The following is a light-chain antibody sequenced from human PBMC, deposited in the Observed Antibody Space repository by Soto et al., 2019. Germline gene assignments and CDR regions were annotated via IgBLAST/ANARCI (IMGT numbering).Light chain of an antibody. J-gene: IGKJ1*01. CDR1: QSFSNNY. CDR3: QQYGSSGT. Sequence: EIVLTQSPGTLSLSPGERATLSCRASQSFSNNYLAWYQQKPGQAPRLLIYGASNRATGIPDRFSGSGSRTDFTLTISRLETEDFAVYYCQQYGSSGTFGQGTKVDIX. V-gene: IGKV3-20*01. CDR2: GAS.